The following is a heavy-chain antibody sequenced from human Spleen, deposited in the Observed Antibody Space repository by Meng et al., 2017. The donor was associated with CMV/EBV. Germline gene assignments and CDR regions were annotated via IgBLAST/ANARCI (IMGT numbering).Heavy chain of an antibody. D-gene: IGHD6-6*01. CDR1: GFTFSSFG. CDR2: IWYDGTNK. J-gene: IGHJ6*02. CDR3: ARGRSSSNPPYGMDV. V-gene: IGHV3-33*01. Sequence: GGSLRLSCAASGFTFSSFGMHWVRQAPGKGLEWVAIIWYDGTNKYYADSVKGRFTISRDNAKNTLYLQMKSLRAEDTAVYYCARGRSSSNPPYGMDVWGQGTTVTVSS.